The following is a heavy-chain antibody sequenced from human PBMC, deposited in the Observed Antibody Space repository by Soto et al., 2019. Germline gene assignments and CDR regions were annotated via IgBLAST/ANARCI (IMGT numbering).Heavy chain of an antibody. CDR1: GGSTGGGGAF. CDR2: IYHSGST. CDR3: AGGIAARPLGY. V-gene: IGHV4-30-2*01. Sequence: PSETLSLTCGVSGGSTGGGGAFWSWIRQPPGKGLEWIGYIYHSGSTYYNPSLKSRVTISVDRSKNQFSLKLSSVTAADTAVYYCAGGIAARPLGYWGQGTLVTVSS. J-gene: IGHJ4*02. D-gene: IGHD6-6*01.